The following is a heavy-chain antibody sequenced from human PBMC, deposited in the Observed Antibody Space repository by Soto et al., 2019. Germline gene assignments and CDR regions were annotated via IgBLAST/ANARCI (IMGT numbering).Heavy chain of an antibody. J-gene: IGHJ6*02. Sequence: SETLSLTCTVSGGSVSTGSYGWSWIRQPPGKGLEWIGKIFFTGSAHYNPSLRNRVTMSVDTSKDQFSLTLTSVTAADTAVYYCARDGHGMDVWGQGTTVTVSS. CDR1: GGSVSTGSYG. CDR3: ARDGHGMDV. V-gene: IGHV4-61*01. CDR2: IFFTGSA.